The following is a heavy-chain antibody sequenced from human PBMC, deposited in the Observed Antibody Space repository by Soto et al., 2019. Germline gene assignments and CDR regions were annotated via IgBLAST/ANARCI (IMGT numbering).Heavy chain of an antibody. CDR2: ISSSSSYM. CDR3: ARDHYGSGNYYFDY. D-gene: IGHD3-10*01. Sequence: ETLSLTCAVSGGSISSGGYSWSWVRQAPGKGLEWVSFISSSSSYMNYADSVKGRFTISRANAKNSLYLHMNSLRAEDTAVYYCARDHYGSGNYYFDYWGQGTLVTVSS. CDR1: GGSISSGGYS. J-gene: IGHJ4*02. V-gene: IGHV3-21*01.